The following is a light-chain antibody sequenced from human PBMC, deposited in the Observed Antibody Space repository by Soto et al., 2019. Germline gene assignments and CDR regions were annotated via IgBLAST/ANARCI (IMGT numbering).Light chain of an antibody. J-gene: IGLJ3*02. V-gene: IGLV2-23*01. Sequence: QSALTQPASVSGSPGQSIAISCTGTTSDVGSYNLVSWYQQHPGTAPKLMIYEGSKRPSGVSNRFSGSKSGNTASLTISGLQAEDEADYYCCSYAGSRTWVFGGGTKVTVL. CDR3: CSYAGSRTWV. CDR1: TSDVGSYNL. CDR2: EGS.